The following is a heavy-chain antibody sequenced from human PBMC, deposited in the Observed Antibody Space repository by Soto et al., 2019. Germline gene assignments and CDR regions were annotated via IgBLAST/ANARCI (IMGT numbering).Heavy chain of an antibody. CDR3: ASRPRWYDSSGYSGSDDAFDI. CDR2: IIPIFGTA. CDR1: GGTFSSYA. D-gene: IGHD3-22*01. Sequence: SVKVSCKASGGTFSSYAVSWVRQAPGQGLEWMGGIIPIFGTANYAQKFQGRVTITADKSTSTAYMELSSLRSEDTAVYYCASRPRWYDSSGYSGSDDAFDIWGQGTMVTVSS. J-gene: IGHJ3*02. V-gene: IGHV1-69*06.